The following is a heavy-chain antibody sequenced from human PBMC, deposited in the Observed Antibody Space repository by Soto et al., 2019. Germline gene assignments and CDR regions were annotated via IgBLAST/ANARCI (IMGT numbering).Heavy chain of an antibody. Sequence: GGSLRLSCAASGFTFSSYGMHWVRQAPGKGLEWVAVVSYDGSNKYYADSVKGRFTISRDNSKNTLYLQMNSLGAEDTAVYFCAKDGLNYYDSSGYYYGHFFEYWGQGTLVTVS. V-gene: IGHV3-30*18. CDR3: AKDGLNYYDSSGYYYGHFFEY. CDR2: VSYDGSNK. CDR1: GFTFSSYG. D-gene: IGHD3-22*01. J-gene: IGHJ4*02.